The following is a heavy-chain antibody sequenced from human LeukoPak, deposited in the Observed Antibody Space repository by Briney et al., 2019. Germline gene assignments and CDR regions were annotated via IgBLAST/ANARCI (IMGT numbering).Heavy chain of an antibody. CDR3: ARGPARYYDTSGYRFDY. CDR1: GDSIYSGGYY. D-gene: IGHD3-22*01. Sequence: PSVTLSLTCTVSGDSIYSGGYYWSWIRQHPEKGLEWIGYIYYSGSTYFNPSLKSRVSMSVDTSKNQFFLKLSSVTAADTAVYYCARGPARYYDTSGYRFDYWGQGTLVTVSS. CDR2: IYYSGST. J-gene: IGHJ4*02. V-gene: IGHV4-31*03.